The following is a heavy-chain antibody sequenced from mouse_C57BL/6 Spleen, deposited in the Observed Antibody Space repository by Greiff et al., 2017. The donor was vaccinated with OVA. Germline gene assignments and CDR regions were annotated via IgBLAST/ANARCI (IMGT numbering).Heavy chain of an antibody. CDR2: IDPSDSYT. J-gene: IGHJ4*01. CDR3: ARWGYYGGSYAMDY. CDR1: GYTFTSYW. Sequence: QVQLQQPGAELVMPGASVKLSCKASGYTFTSYWMHWVKQRPGQGLEWIGEIDPSDSYTNYNQKFKGKSTLTVDKSSSTAYMQLSSLTSEDSAVYYCARWGYYGGSYAMDYWGQGTSVTVSS. D-gene: IGHD1-1*01. V-gene: IGHV1-69*01.